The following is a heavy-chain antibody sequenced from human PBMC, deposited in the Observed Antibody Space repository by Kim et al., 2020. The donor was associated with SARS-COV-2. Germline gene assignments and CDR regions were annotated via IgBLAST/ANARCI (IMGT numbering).Heavy chain of an antibody. J-gene: IGHJ4*02. CDR3: ARGFYQGPFDY. CDR1: GFSFDDYG. CDR2: INWNGGST. Sequence: GGSLRLSCAAASGFSFDDYGMSWVRQAPGKGLEWVSGINWNGGSTGYADSVKGRFTISRDNAKKSLYLQMNSVRAGDTAFYHCARGFYQGPFDYWGQGILVTVSS. V-gene: IGHV3-20*01.